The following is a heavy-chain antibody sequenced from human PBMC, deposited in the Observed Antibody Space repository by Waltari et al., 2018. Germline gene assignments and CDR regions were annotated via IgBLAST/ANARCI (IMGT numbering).Heavy chain of an antibody. D-gene: IGHD4-17*01. V-gene: IGHV3-9*01. Sequence: EVQLVESGGGLVQPGGSLSLSGVVSGLTFENYAMHWVRQSPGKGLEWVSAISWDSGSVAYGDSARGRFTTSRENAKNSLYLQMNSLRSEDTALYFCANSPSVRSCDFDFRGQGTMVTVSS. CDR1: GLTFENYA. J-gene: IGHJ3*01. CDR3: ANSPSVRSCDFDF. CDR2: ISWDSGSV.